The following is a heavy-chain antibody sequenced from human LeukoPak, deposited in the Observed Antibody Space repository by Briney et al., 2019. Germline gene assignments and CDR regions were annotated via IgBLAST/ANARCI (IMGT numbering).Heavy chain of an antibody. CDR3: ARGGKIQLWFGY. J-gene: IGHJ4*02. Sequence: SETLSLTCTVSGYSISSGYYWGWIRQPPGKGLEWIGYIYYSGSTNYNPSLKSRVTISVDTSKNQFSLKLSSVTAADTAVYYCARGGKIQLWFGYWGQGTLVTVSS. CDR2: IYYSGST. CDR1: GYSISSGYY. D-gene: IGHD5-18*01. V-gene: IGHV4-61*01.